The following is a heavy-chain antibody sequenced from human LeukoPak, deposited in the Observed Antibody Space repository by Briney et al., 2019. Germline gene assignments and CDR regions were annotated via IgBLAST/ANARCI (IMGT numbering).Heavy chain of an antibody. CDR1: LYTLTGYY. CDR3: ARGRNPLLWFGEIGTWFDP. J-gene: IGHJ5*02. V-gene: IGHV1-2*02. CDR2: INPNSGGT. Sequence: ASVKVSCKASLYTLTGYYMHWVRQAPGQGLEWMGWINPNSGGTNYAQKFKGRVTMTRDTSISTAYMELSRLRSDDTAVYYCARGRNPLLWFGEIGTWFDPWGQGTLVTVSS. D-gene: IGHD3-10*01.